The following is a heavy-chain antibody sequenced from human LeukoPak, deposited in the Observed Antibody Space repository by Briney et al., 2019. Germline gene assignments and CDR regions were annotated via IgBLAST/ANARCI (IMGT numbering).Heavy chain of an antibody. CDR1: GLTFSSYG. CDR3: AKSSIVGATHFDY. D-gene: IGHD1-26*01. V-gene: IGHV3-30*18. CDR2: ISYDGSNK. Sequence: GGSLRLSCAASGLTFSSYGMHWVRQAPGKGLEWVAVISYDGSNKYYADSVKGRFTISRDNSKNTLYLQMNSLRAEDTAVYYCAKSSIVGATHFDYWGQGTLVTVSS. J-gene: IGHJ4*02.